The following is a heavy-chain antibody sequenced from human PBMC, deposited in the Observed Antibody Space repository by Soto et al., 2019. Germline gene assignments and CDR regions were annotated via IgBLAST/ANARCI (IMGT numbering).Heavy chain of an antibody. CDR3: ARVIARGGGYIAV. CDR2: ISHDGSIQ. CDR1: GFTFSSYG. V-gene: IGHV3-30*03. J-gene: IGHJ4*02. D-gene: IGHD3-10*01. Sequence: QVQLVESGEGVVQPGTSLTLSCAASGFTFSSYGMHWVRQAPGKGLEWMAVISHDGSIQFYAVSVKGRFTISRDNSKNTVYLHMNGLRADDTAFYYCARVIARGGGYIAVWGQGTLVTVSS.